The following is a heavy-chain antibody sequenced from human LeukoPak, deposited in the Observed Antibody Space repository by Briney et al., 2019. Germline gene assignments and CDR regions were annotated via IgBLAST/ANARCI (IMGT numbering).Heavy chain of an antibody. CDR1: GYSISSGYY. Sequence: PSETLSLTCAVSGYSISSGYYWGWIRQPPGKGLEWIGYIYYSGSTYYNPSLKSRVTISVDTSKNQFSLKLSSVTAADTAVYYCARVVGYYDFWSGPLDAFDIWGQGTMVTVSS. CDR3: ARVVGYYDFWSGPLDAFDI. V-gene: IGHV4-30-4*08. D-gene: IGHD3-3*01. J-gene: IGHJ3*02. CDR2: IYYSGST.